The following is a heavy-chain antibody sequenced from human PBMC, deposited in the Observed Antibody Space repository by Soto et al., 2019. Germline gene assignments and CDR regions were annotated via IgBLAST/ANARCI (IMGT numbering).Heavy chain of an antibody. CDR2: INDSGDI. Sequence: QVQLQQWGAGLLKPSETLSLTCAVYGGSFSGYQWSWIRQTPGKGLEWIGGINDSGDINYNQSHTSRVTVLVDSPKKQISLRLSSVTAADTAVYYCARGLILWFGELSRRGGYYYYMDVWGKGTTVTVSS. J-gene: IGHJ6*03. CDR1: GGSFSGYQ. D-gene: IGHD3-10*01. V-gene: IGHV4-34*01. CDR3: ARGLILWFGELSRRGGYYYYMDV.